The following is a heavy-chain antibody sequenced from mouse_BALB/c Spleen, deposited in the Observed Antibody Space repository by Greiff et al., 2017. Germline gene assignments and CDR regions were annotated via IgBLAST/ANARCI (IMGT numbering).Heavy chain of an antibody. CDR2: IWAGGST. Sequence: QVQLKESGPGLVAPSQSLSITCTVSGFSLTSYGVHWVRQPPGKGLEWLGVIWAGGSTNYNSALMSRLSISKDNSKSQVFLKMNSLQTDDTAMYYCARGRTYYGSSDAMDYGGQGTSVTVAS. V-gene: IGHV2-9*02. J-gene: IGHJ4*01. CDR3: ARGRTYYGSSDAMDY. D-gene: IGHD1-1*01. CDR1: GFSLTSYG.